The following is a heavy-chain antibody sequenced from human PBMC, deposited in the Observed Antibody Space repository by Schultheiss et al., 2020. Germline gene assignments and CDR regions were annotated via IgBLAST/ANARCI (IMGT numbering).Heavy chain of an antibody. D-gene: IGHD2-2*01. CDR1: GYSFTSYW. CDR3: ASLSTARAFDY. J-gene: IGHJ4*02. V-gene: IGHV5-51*01. CDR2: IYPDDSDT. Sequence: GGSLRLSCKGSGYSFTSYWIGWVRQMPGKGLEWMGIIYPDDSDTRYSPSFQGQVTISADKSISTAYLQWSSLKASDTAMYYCASLSTARAFDYWGRGTLVTVSS.